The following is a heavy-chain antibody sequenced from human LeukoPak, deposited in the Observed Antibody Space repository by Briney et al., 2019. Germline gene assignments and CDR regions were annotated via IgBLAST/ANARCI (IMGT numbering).Heavy chain of an antibody. CDR1: GFTFSSYG. D-gene: IGHD1-26*01. CDR2: IWYDGSNK. Sequence: GGSLRLSCAASGFTFSSYGMHWVRQAPGKGLEWVAVIWYDGSNKYYADSVKGRFTISRDNSKNTPYLQMNSLRAEDTAVYYCARVAMWELLGAFDIWGQGTMVTVSS. J-gene: IGHJ3*02. V-gene: IGHV3-33*01. CDR3: ARVAMWELLGAFDI.